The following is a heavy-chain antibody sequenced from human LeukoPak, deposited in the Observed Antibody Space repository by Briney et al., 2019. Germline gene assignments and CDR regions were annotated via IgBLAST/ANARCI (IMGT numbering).Heavy chain of an antibody. V-gene: IGHV4-4*07. J-gene: IGHJ4*02. CDR3: ARDYCSSTSCYWDY. CDR1: GGSISSYY. Sequence: ASETLSLTCTVSGGSISSYYWSWIRQPAGKGLEWIGRIYTSGSTNYNPSLKSRVTMSVDTSKNQFSLKLSSVTAADTAVYYCARDYCSSTSCYWDYWGQGTLVTVSS. CDR2: IYTSGST. D-gene: IGHD2-2*01.